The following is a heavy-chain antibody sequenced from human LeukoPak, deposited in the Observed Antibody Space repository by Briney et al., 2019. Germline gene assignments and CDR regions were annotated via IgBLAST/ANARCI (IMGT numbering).Heavy chain of an antibody. J-gene: IGHJ3*02. D-gene: IGHD3-22*01. Sequence: SQTLSLTCTVSGGSISSGGYYWSWIRQPPGKGLEWIGYIYHSGSTYYNPSLKSRVTISVDTSKNQFSLKLSSVTAADTAVYYCAREYYYDSSGYYHDAFDIWGQGTMVTVSS. V-gene: IGHV4-30-2*01. CDR3: AREYYYDSSGYYHDAFDI. CDR1: GGSISSGGYY. CDR2: IYHSGST.